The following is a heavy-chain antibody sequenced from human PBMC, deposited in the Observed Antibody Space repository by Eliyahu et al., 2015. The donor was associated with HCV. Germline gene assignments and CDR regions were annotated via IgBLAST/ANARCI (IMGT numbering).Heavy chain of an antibody. V-gene: IGHV1-69*04. CDR1: GGTFSSYA. J-gene: IGHJ5*02. Sequence: QVQLVQSGAEVKKPGSSVKVSCKASGGTFSSYAISWVRQAPGQGLEWMGRIIPILGIANYAQKFQGRVTITADKSTSTAYMELSSLRSEDTAVYYCAGGTMVRGAATWFDPWGQGTLVTVSS. CDR2: IIPILGIA. CDR3: AGGTMVRGAATWFDP. D-gene: IGHD3-10*01.